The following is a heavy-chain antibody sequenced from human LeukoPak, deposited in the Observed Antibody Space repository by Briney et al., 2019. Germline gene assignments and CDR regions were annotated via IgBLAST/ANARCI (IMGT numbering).Heavy chain of an antibody. D-gene: IGHD2-21*01. J-gene: IGHJ4*02. Sequence: GGSLRLSCAASGFTFSSYEMNWVRQAPGKGLEWVSYISSSGSTIYYADSVKGRFTISRDNAKNSLYLQMNSLRAEDTALYYCAKDSRGETEGPLFDYWGQGTLVTVSS. CDR2: ISSSGSTI. CDR3: AKDSRGETEGPLFDY. CDR1: GFTFSSYE. V-gene: IGHV3-48*03.